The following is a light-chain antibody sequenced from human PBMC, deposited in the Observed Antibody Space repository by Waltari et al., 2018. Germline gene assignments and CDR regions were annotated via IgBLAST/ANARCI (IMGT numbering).Light chain of an antibody. J-gene: IGKJ1*01. CDR1: QSVGRA. V-gene: IGKV3-20*01. CDR3: QHYVRLPVT. CDR2: GAS. Sequence: EIVLTQPPGTLSLSPGERATPSCWASQSVGRALAWYQQKRGQAPRLLIYGASTRASGIPDRFSGSGSGTDFSLTINRLEPEDFAVYYCQHYVRLPVTFGQGTKVEIK.